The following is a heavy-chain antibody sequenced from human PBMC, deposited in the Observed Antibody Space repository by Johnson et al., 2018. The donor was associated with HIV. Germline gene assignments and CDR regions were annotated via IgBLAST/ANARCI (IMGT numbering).Heavy chain of an antibody. J-gene: IGHJ3*01. CDR3: AKADDVLTGYYKGFDAFDL. V-gene: IGHV3-72*01. D-gene: IGHD3-9*01. CDR1: GFTFSDHY. Sequence: EVQLVESGGGLVQPGGSLRLSCAASGFTFSDHYMDWVRQAPGKGLEWVGRSRNKANSYTTEYAASVKGRFTISRDDSKNSLYLQMNSLKTEDTAVYYCAKADDVLTGYYKGFDAFDLWGQGTMVTVS. CDR2: SRNKANSYTT.